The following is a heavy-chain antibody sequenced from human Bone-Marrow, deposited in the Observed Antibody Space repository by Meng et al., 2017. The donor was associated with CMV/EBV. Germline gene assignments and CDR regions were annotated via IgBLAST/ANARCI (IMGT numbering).Heavy chain of an antibody. CDR1: GGSISSYY. J-gene: IGHJ5*02. CDR2: IYYSGST. V-gene: IGHV4-59*01. CDR3: ARSASSGSYFSWFDP. D-gene: IGHD1-26*01. Sequence: SETLSLTCTVSGGSISSYYWSWIRQPPGKGLEWIGYIYYSGSTNYNPSLKSRVTISVDTSKNQFSLKLSSVTAADTALYYCARSASSGSYFSWFDPWGQGTTVTVSS.